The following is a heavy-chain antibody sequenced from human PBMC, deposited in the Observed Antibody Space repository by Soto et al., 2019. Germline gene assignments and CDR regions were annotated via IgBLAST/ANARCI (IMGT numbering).Heavy chain of an antibody. CDR1: RYTFTSYA. Sequence: GASVKVSYNASRYTFTSYAMHWVRQPPGQRLEWMGWISAYNGNTNYAQKLQGRVTMTTDTSTSTAYMELRSLRSDDTAVYYCARESDERSYYYYYGMDVWGQGTTVTVSS. V-gene: IGHV1-18*01. CDR3: ARESDERSYYYYYGMDV. J-gene: IGHJ6*02. CDR2: ISAYNGNT.